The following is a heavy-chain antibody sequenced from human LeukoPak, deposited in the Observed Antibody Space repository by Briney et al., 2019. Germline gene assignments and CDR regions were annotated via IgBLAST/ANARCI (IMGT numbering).Heavy chain of an antibody. CDR1: GFTFDDYA. CDR3: AKDIHYGSGSYGAFDI. V-gene: IGHV3-9*01. D-gene: IGHD3-10*01. Sequence: PGGSLRLSCAASGFTFDDYAMHWVRQAPGKGLEWVSGISWNSGTIGYADSVKGRFTISRDNAKNSLYLQMNSLRAEDTALYYCAKDIHYGSGSYGAFDIWGQGTMVTVSS. CDR2: ISWNSGTI. J-gene: IGHJ3*02.